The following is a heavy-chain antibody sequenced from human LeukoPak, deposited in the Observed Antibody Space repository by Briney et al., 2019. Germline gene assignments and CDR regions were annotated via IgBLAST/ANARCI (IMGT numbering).Heavy chain of an antibody. CDR3: ARAPQGRYFDWLLSYGMDV. D-gene: IGHD3-9*01. CDR1: GYTFANYG. J-gene: IGHJ6*02. CDR2: VNPYNGQT. Sequence: ASVKVSCKASGYTFANYGVTWVRQAPGQGLEWMGWVNPYNGQTKYAQKVRGRITMATDTSTNTAYMELQSLTSDDTAVYYCARAPQGRYFDWLLSYGMDVWGQGTTVTV. V-gene: IGHV1-18*04.